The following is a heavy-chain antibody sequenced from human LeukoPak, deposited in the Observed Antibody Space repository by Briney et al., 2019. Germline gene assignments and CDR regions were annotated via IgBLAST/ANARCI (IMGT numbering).Heavy chain of an antibody. CDR1: GFTFSSYA. D-gene: IGHD5-12*01. J-gene: IGHJ4*02. Sequence: SGGSLRLSCAASGFTFSSYAMSWVRQAPGKGLEWVPAISGSGGSTYYADSVKGRFTISRDNSKNTLYLQMNSLRAEDTAVYYCAKAGGLRPPTYYFDYWGQGTLVTVSS. CDR2: ISGSGGST. V-gene: IGHV3-23*01. CDR3: AKAGGLRPPTYYFDY.